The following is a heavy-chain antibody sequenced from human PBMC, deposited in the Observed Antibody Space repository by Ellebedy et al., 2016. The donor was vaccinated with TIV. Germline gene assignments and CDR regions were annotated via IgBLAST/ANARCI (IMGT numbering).Heavy chain of an antibody. J-gene: IGHJ5*01. Sequence: GESLKISCEASGFTAFNFAMSWVRQAPGKGLEWVSGIRDRGDGTFYAESVKGRFTISRDNSKNTLYLQMNSLRAEDTAIYYCAKESAAIGAPLYDSWGQGTLVTVSS. D-gene: IGHD6-13*01. CDR3: AKESAAIGAPLYDS. V-gene: IGHV3-23*01. CDR1: GFTAFNFA. CDR2: IRDRGDGT.